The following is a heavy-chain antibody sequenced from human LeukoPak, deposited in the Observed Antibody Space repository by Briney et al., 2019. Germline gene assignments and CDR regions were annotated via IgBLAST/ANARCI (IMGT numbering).Heavy chain of an antibody. V-gene: IGHV3-23*01. J-gene: IGHJ4*02. CDR1: GFTFSSYA. Sequence: GGSLRLSCAASGFTFSSYAMSWVRQAPGKGLEWVSAISGSGGSTYYADSVKGRFTISRDNSKNTLYLQMNSLRAEDTAVYYCAKDMRDYDFWSGYYFDYWGQGTLVTVSS. CDR3: AKDMRDYDFWSGYYFDY. D-gene: IGHD3-3*01. CDR2: ISGSGGST.